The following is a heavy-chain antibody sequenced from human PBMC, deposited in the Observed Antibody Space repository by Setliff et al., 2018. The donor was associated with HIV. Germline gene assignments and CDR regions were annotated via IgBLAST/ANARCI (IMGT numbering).Heavy chain of an antibody. CDR1: GYTFTSHY. CDR2: INPNGGST. Sequence: ASVKVSCKASGYTFTSHYIHWVRQAPGQGLEWMGIINPNGGSTTYAQKFQGRVTITRDTSASTAYMELSSLRSEDTAVYYCASPTAIPHWGQGTLVTVSS. J-gene: IGHJ4*02. D-gene: IGHD2-21*02. V-gene: IGHV1-46*01. CDR3: ASPTAIPH.